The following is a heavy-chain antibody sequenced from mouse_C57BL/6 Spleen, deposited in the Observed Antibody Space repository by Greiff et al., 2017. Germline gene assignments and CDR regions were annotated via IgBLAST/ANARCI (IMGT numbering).Heavy chain of an antibody. J-gene: IGHJ1*03. Sequence: VQLQQSGAELVKPGASVKISCKASGYAFSSYWMNWVKQRPGKGLEWIGQIYPGDGDTNYNEKFKGKATLTADTSSSTAYMQLSSLTSEDSAVYFCAMGGYDDWYFDVWGTGTTVTVSS. V-gene: IGHV1-80*01. D-gene: IGHD2-2*01. CDR1: GYAFSSYW. CDR2: IYPGDGDT. CDR3: AMGGYDDWYFDV.